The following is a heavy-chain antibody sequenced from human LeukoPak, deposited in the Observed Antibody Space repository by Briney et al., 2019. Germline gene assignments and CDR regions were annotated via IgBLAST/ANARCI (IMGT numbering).Heavy chain of an antibody. CDR3: AKDRGGTGDFDY. CDR1: GYTFTSYY. J-gene: IGHJ4*02. Sequence: ASVKVSCKASGYTFTSYYMHWVRQAPGQGLEWMGIINPSGGSTSYAQKFQGRVTMTRDTSTSTVYMELSSLRSEDTAIYYCAKDRGGTGDFDYWGQGTLVTVSS. D-gene: IGHD1-1*01. V-gene: IGHV1-46*01. CDR2: INPSGGST.